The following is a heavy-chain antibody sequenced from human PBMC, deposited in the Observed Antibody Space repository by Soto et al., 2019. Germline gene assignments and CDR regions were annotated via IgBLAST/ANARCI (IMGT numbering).Heavy chain of an antibody. Sequence: PGGSLRLSCAASGFTFSSYSMNWVRQAPGKGLEWVSDISSSGSSKYYADSVKGRFTISRDNAKNTLYLQMNSLRAEDTAVYYCAKSDPANYYDFDYWGQGTLVTVSS. CDR1: GFTFSSYS. V-gene: IGHV3-48*01. D-gene: IGHD3-22*01. CDR2: ISSSGSSK. J-gene: IGHJ4*02. CDR3: AKSDPANYYDFDY.